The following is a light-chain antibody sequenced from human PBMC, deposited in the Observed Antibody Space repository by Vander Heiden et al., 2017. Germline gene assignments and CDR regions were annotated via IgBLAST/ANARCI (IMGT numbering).Light chain of an antibody. CDR1: QSISKY. CDR3: QQSSRVLRT. CDR2: AAS. V-gene: IGKV1-39*01. Sequence: IQMTQSPSSLSASVGDTVVITCRASQSISKYLNWYQQKPGKAPQLLIYAASTLQTGVPSRLTGSGSGTDFTLTISRLQPEDFASYYCQQSSRVLRTFGQGTKLDVK. J-gene: IGKJ2*01.